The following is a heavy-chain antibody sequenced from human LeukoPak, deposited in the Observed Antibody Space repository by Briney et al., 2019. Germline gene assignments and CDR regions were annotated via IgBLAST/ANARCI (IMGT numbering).Heavy chain of an antibody. D-gene: IGHD3-22*01. J-gene: IGHJ4*02. CDR3: ARVGLRRITMIVVVIFDY. CDR2: IYHSGST. CDR1: GYSISSGYY. V-gene: IGHV4-38-2*02. Sequence: SETLSLTCTVSGYSISSGYYWGWIRQPPGKGLEWIGSIYHSGSTYYNPSLKSRVTISVDTSKNQFSLKLSSVTAADTAVYYCARVGLRRITMIVVVIFDYWGQGTLVTVSS.